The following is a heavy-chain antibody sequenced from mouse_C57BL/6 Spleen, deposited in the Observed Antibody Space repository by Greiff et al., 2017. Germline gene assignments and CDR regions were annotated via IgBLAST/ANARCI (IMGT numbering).Heavy chain of an antibody. J-gene: IGHJ4*01. V-gene: IGHV1-69*01. CDR2: IDPSDSYT. CDR1: GYTFTSYW. CDR3: ARYDGGAMDY. Sequence: QVQLQQPGAELVMPGASVKLSCKASGYTFTSYWMHWVKQRPGQGLEWIGEIDPSDSYTNYNQKFKGKSTLTVDKSSSTAYMQLSSLTSEDSAVYYCARYDGGAMDYWGQGTSVTVSS. D-gene: IGHD2-3*01.